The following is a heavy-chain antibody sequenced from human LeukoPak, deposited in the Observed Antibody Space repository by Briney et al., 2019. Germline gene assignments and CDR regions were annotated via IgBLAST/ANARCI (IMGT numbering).Heavy chain of an antibody. CDR1: GGSISSYC. D-gene: IGHD2-2*01. V-gene: IGHV4-59*01. CDR2: IYYSGST. Sequence: PSETLSLTCTVSGGSISSYCWSWIRQPPGKGLEWIGYIYYSGSTNYNPSLKSRVTISVDTSKNQFSLKLSSVTAADTAVYYCARERRPYCSSTSCYSMFVDYWGQGTLVTVSS. CDR3: ARERRPYCSSTSCYSMFVDY. J-gene: IGHJ4*02.